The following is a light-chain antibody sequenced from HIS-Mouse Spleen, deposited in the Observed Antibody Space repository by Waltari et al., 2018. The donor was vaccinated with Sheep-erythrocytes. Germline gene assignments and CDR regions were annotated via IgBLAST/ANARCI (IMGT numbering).Light chain of an antibody. J-gene: IGLJ2*01. CDR2: QDS. Sequence: SYELTQPPSVSVSPGQTASITRSGDKLGDKYACWYQQKPGHSPVLVIYQDSKRPSGIPERFSGSNSGNTATLTISGTQAMDEADYYCQAWDSSTVVFGGGTKLTVL. CDR3: QAWDSSTVV. CDR1: KLGDKY. V-gene: IGLV3-1*01.